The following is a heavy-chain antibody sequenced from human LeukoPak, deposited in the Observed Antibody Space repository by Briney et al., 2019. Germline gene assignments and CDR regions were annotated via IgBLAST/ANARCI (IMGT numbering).Heavy chain of an antibody. J-gene: IGHJ6*03. Sequence: PGGSLRLSCAASGFTFSSYGMHWVRQAPGKGLEWVAFIRYDGSNKYYADSVKGRFTISRDNSKNTLYLQMNSLRAEDTAVYYCAKDGYGLWFGGGYYYYMDVWGKGTTVTISS. CDR1: GFTFSSYG. CDR2: IRYDGSNK. V-gene: IGHV3-30*02. D-gene: IGHD3-10*01. CDR3: AKDGYGLWFGGGYYYYMDV.